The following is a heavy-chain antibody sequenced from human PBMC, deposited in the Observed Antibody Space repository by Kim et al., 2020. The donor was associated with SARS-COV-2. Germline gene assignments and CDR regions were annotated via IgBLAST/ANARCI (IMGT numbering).Heavy chain of an antibody. CDR3: ARSELELRSRLGAFDI. CDR2: IYYSGST. D-gene: IGHD1-7*01. Sequence: SETLSLTCTVSGGSISSGGYYWSWIRQHPGKGLEWIGYIYYSGSTYYNPSLKSRVTISVDTSKNQFSLKLSSVTAADTAVYYCARSELELRSRLGAFDIWGQGTMVTVSS. CDR1: GGSISSGGYY. J-gene: IGHJ3*02. V-gene: IGHV4-31*03.